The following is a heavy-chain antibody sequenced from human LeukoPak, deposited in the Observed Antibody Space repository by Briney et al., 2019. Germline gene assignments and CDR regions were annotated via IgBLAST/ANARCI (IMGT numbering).Heavy chain of an antibody. J-gene: IGHJ3*01. CDR1: GGSISSGDYY. CDR3: ARAQQLGVAFDL. Sequence: SETLSLTCTVSGGSISSGDYYWSWIRQPPGKGLEWIGYIYYSGSTYYNPSLKSRVTISVDTSKNQFSLKLSSVTAADTAVYYCARAQQLGVAFDLWGQGTMVTVSS. CDR2: IYYSGST. V-gene: IGHV4-30-4*01. D-gene: IGHD6-6*01.